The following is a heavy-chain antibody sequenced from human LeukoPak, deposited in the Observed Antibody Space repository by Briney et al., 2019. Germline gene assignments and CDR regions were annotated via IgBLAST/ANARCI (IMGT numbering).Heavy chain of an antibody. D-gene: IGHD5-12*01. CDR1: GGSISSGGYY. J-gene: IGHJ1*01. Sequence: SQTLSLTCTVSGGSISSGGYYWSWIRQHPGKGLEWIGYIYYSGSTYYNPSLKSRVTISADTSKNQFSLRLNSVTAADTAVYFCGRVRTGNTGSPEYFEDWGQGTLVTVSS. CDR3: GRVRTGNTGSPEYFED. CDR2: IYYSGST. V-gene: IGHV4-31*03.